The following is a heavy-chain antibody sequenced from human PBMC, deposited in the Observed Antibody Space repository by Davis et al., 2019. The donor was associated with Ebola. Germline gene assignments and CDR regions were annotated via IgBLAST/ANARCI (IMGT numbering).Heavy chain of an antibody. CDR2: INAGNGNT. J-gene: IGHJ4*02. CDR3: ARDSRQWLDNDY. CDR1: GFTFTSYA. Sequence: GESLKISCAASGFTFTSYAMHWVRQAPGQRLEWMGWINAGNGNTKYSQKLQGRVTMTTDTSTSTAYMELRSLRSDDTAVYYCARDSRQWLDNDYWGQGTLVTVSS. V-gene: IGHV1-3*01. D-gene: IGHD6-19*01.